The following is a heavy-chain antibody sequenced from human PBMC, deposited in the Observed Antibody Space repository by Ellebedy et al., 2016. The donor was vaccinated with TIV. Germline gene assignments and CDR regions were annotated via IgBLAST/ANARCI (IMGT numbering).Heavy chain of an antibody. V-gene: IGHV1-3*01. CDR2: INAANGNT. Sequence: AASVKVSCKASGYTFTNYAIHWVRQAPGHRLEWMGWINAANGNTKYSHKFQGRVTITRDTSASTAYMEPSSLGSEDTAVYFCALNLETGTSWFDPWGQGTLVTVSS. D-gene: IGHD1-7*01. J-gene: IGHJ5*02. CDR3: ALNLETGTSWFDP. CDR1: GYTFTNYA.